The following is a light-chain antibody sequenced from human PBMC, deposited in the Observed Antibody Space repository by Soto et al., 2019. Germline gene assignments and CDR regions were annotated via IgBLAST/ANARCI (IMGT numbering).Light chain of an antibody. J-gene: IGKJ1*01. CDR2: GAS. CDR3: QQYGSSRT. Sequence: DILLTQSPGTLSLSPGERATLSCGASETVNSNYLAWYQQKRGHAPRLLIYGASRRATGIPDRLSGSGSGTDFTLTITRLEPEDSAVYYCQQYGSSRTFGQGTKVDIK. CDR1: ETVNSNY. V-gene: IGKV3-20*01.